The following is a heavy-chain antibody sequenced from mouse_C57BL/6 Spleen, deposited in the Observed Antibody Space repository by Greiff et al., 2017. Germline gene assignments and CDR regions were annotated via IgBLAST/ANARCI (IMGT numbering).Heavy chain of an antibody. V-gene: IGHV1-80*01. Sequence: VKVVESGAELVKPGASVKISCKASGYAFSSYWMNWVKQRPGKGLEWIGQIYPGDGDTNYNGKFKGKATLTADKSSSTAYMQLSSLTSEDSAVYFCAEDWYFDVWGTGTTVTVSS. CDR3: AEDWYFDV. J-gene: IGHJ1*03. CDR1: GYAFSSYW. CDR2: IYPGDGDT.